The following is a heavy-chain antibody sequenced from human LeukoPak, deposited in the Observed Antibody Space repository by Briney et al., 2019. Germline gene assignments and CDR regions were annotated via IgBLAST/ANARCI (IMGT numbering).Heavy chain of an antibody. Sequence: ASVKVSCKASGFTFTSSAMQWVRQARGQRLEWIGWIVVGSGNTNYAQKFQERVTITRDMSTSTAYMELSSLRSEDTAVYYCAADPLSRDGYNGPFDYRGQGTLVTVSS. J-gene: IGHJ4*02. CDR1: GFTFTSSA. CDR2: IVVGSGNT. CDR3: AADPLSRDGYNGPFDY. D-gene: IGHD5-24*01. V-gene: IGHV1-58*02.